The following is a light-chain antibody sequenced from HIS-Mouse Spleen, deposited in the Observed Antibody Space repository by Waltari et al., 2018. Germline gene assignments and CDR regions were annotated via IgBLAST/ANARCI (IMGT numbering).Light chain of an antibody. V-gene: IGLV2-14*03. CDR1: SSDVAGYNY. CDR3: SSYTSSSTYVV. J-gene: IGLJ2*01. CDR2: DVS. Sequence: QSALTQPASVSGSPGQSIPISCTGTSSDVAGYNYVSWYQQHPGKAPKLMIYDVSNRPSGVSNRFSGSKSGNTASLTISGLQAEDEADYYCSSYTSSSTYVVFGGGTKLTVL.